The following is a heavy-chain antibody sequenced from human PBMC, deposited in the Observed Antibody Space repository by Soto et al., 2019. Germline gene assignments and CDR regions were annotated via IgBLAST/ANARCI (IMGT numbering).Heavy chain of an antibody. D-gene: IGHD4-17*01. CDR2: IYYSGST. CDR1: GGSISSSSYY. Sequence: QLQLQESGPGLLKPSETLSLTCTVSGGSISSSSYYWGWVRQPPGKGLEWIGSIYYSGSTSYNQSLKGRVTISVDTSNTQFSLKSSSVTAADTAVYYCATSVGATYGDYGGGFNNWGQGTLGTVSS. V-gene: IGHV4-39*01. J-gene: IGHJ4*02. CDR3: ATSVGATYGDYGGGFNN.